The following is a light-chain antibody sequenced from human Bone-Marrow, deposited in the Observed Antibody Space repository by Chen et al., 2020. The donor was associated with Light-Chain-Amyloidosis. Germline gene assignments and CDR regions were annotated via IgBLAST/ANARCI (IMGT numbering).Light chain of an antibody. CDR2: DDS. Sequence: SYVLTQPSSVSVAPGQTATIACGGNNIGSTSVHWYQQTPGQAPLLVVYDDSDRPAGIPERLSGSDAGNTATLTIGRVGAGDEADCYRPVWDRCSDRPWFRAGTKLTVL. CDR3: PVWDRCSDRPW. J-gene: IGLJ3*02. V-gene: IGLV3-21*02. CDR1: NIGSTS.